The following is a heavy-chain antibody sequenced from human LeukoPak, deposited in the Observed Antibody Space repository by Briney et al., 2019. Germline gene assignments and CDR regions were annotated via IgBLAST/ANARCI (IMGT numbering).Heavy chain of an antibody. Sequence: SVKVSCKASGGTFISYAISWVRQAPGQGLEWMGRIIPILGIANYAQKFQGRVTITADKSTSTAYMELSSPRSEDTAVYYCASSMWEYQLPPIENFDYWGQGTLVTVSS. CDR2: IIPILGIA. CDR3: ASSMWEYQLPPIENFDY. J-gene: IGHJ4*02. D-gene: IGHD2-2*01. CDR1: GGTFISYA. V-gene: IGHV1-69*04.